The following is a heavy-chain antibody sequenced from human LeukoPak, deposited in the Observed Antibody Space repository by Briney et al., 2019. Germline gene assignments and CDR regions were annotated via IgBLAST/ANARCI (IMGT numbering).Heavy chain of an antibody. D-gene: IGHD3-22*01. Sequence: GGSLRLSCAASGFTFSNYGMHWVRQAPGKGLEWVAFIRYDGSNKYYADSVKGRFTISRDNSKNTLYLQMNSLRAEDTAVYYCARIALHYYDSSGYYGGFDYWGQGTLVTVSS. V-gene: IGHV3-30*02. CDR1: GFTFSNYG. J-gene: IGHJ4*02. CDR2: IRYDGSNK. CDR3: ARIALHYYDSSGYYGGFDY.